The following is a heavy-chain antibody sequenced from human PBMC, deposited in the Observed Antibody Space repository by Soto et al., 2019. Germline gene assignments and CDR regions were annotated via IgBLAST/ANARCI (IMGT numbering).Heavy chain of an antibody. D-gene: IGHD3-22*01. Sequence: GGSLRLSCAASGFTFSSYGMHWVRQAPGKGLEWVAVIWYDGSNKYYADSVKGRFTISRDNSKNTLYLQMNSLRAEDTAVYYCAREYYYDSSGYYHPFDYWGQGTLVTVSS. CDR3: AREYYYDSSGYYHPFDY. CDR2: IWYDGSNK. V-gene: IGHV3-33*01. CDR1: GFTFSSYG. J-gene: IGHJ4*02.